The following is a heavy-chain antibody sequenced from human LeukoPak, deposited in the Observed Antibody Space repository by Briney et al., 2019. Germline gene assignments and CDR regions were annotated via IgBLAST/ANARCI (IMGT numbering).Heavy chain of an antibody. Sequence: SVKVSCKASGGTFSSYAISWVRQAPGQALEWMGGIIPIFGTANYAQKFQGRVTITADESTSTAYMELSSLRSEDTAVYYCARSYRDYYYYYGMDVWGQGTTVTVSS. V-gene: IGHV1-69*13. CDR1: GGTFSSYA. J-gene: IGHJ6*02. D-gene: IGHD4-11*01. CDR2: IIPIFGTA. CDR3: ARSYRDYYYYYGMDV.